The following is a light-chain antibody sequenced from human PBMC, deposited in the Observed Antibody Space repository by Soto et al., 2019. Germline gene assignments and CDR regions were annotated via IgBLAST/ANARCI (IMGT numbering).Light chain of an antibody. CDR2: KAS. V-gene: IGKV1-5*03. Sequence: DIQMTQSPSTLSASVGDRVTITCRASQSISSWLAWYQQKPGKAPKLLIYKASSLESGVPSRFSGSESGTEFTLTINSLQPDDFATYYCQQYNSYSPYTFGQGTKLEIK. CDR3: QQYNSYSPYT. J-gene: IGKJ2*01. CDR1: QSISSW.